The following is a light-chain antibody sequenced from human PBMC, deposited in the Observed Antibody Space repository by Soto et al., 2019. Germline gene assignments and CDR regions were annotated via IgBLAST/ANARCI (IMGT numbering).Light chain of an antibody. J-gene: IGKJ1*01. CDR2: GAS. CDR3: QQYGSSPKT. V-gene: IGKV3-20*01. CDR1: QSVSNK. Sequence: EIVMTQSPATLSVSPGERATLSYRASQSVSNKLAWYQQKPGQAPRLLIYGASSRATGIPDRFSGSGSGTDFTLTISRLEPEDFAVYYCQQYGSSPKTVGQGTKVDIK.